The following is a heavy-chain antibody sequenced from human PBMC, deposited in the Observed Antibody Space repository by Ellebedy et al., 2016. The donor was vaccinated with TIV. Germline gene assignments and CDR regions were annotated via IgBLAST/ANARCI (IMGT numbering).Heavy chain of an antibody. CDR3: ARDPAAAGTGGDY. V-gene: IGHV3-30*03. J-gene: IGHJ4*02. Sequence: GESLKISCAASGFTFSAYSMHWVRQAPGKGLEWVAVVSYDGSKRYYADSVKGRFTISRDNSKNTLYLQMYSLRSGDTAVYYCARDPAAAGTGGDYWGQGTLVTVSS. D-gene: IGHD6-13*01. CDR1: GFTFSAYS. CDR2: VSYDGSKR.